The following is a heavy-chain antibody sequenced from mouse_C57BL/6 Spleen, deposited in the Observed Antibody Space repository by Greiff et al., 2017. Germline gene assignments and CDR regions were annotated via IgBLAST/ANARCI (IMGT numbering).Heavy chain of an antibody. J-gene: IGHJ4*01. V-gene: IGHV1-64*01. D-gene: IGHD1-1*01. CDR1: GYTFTSYW. CDR2: IHPNSGST. Sequence: QVHVKQPGAELVKPGASVKLSCKASGYTFTSYWMHWVKQRPGQGLEWIGMIHPNSGSTNYNEKFKSKATLTVDKSSSTAYMQLSSLTSEDSAVDYCAKDGRGYAMDYWGQGTSVTVSS. CDR3: AKDGRGYAMDY.